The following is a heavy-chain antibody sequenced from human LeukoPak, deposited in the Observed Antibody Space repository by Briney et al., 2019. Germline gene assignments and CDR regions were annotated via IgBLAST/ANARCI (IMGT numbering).Heavy chain of an antibody. Sequence: VGSPRVSCAASGFTFSSYEMNWVRQAPGKGLEWVSYISSSGSTIYYADSVKGRFTISRDNAKNSLYLQMNSLRAEDTAVYYCSCELGLDYWGQGTMVTVSS. J-gene: IGHJ4*02. CDR3: SCELGLDY. CDR2: ISSSGSTI. CDR1: GFTFSSYE. D-gene: IGHD7-27*01. V-gene: IGHV3-48*03.